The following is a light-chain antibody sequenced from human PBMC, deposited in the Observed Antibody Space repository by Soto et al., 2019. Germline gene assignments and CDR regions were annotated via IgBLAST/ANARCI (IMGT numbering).Light chain of an antibody. V-gene: IGLV1-40*01. CDR2: ANT. CDR1: SSNIGAGFG. CDR3: QSYDSSLNNSGV. J-gene: IGLJ2*01. Sequence: QSVLTQPPSVSGAPGQRVTISCTGNSSNIGAGFGVHWYQQLPGTGPKLLIYANTNRPSGVPDRFSASKSGTSASLAITGLQAEDEGDYYCQSYDSSLNNSGVFGGGTQLTVL.